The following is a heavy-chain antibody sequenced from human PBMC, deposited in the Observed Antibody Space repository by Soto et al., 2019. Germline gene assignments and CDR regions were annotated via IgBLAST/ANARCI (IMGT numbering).Heavy chain of an antibody. D-gene: IGHD4-17*01. V-gene: IGHV4-59*08. CDR2: TFYSGST. CDR3: ARHEYTVTTIGANAFDI. Sequence: SETLSLTCTVSGGSISSYYWSWIRQPPGKGLEWIGYTFYSGSTNYNPSLKSRITISLDTSKNQFSLKLSSVTAADTAVYYCARHEYTVTTIGANAFDIWGQGTMVTVSS. J-gene: IGHJ3*02. CDR1: GGSISSYY.